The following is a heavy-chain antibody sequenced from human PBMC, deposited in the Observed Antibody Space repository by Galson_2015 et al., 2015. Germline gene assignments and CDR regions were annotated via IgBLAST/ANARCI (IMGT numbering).Heavy chain of an antibody. J-gene: IGHJ5*02. D-gene: IGHD3-10*01. Sequence: SLRLSCAASGFTFSSYAMSWVRQAPGKGLEWVSAISGSGGSTYYADSVKGRFTISRDNSKNTLYLQMNSLRAEDTAVYYCAKLGRSSPTLLWFGGTEFDPWGQGTLVTVSS. CDR3: AKLGRSSPTLLWFGGTEFDP. CDR1: GFTFSSYA. V-gene: IGHV3-23*01. CDR2: ISGSGGST.